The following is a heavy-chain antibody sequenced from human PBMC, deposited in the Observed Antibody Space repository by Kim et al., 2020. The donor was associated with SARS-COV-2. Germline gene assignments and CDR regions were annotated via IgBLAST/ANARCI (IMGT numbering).Heavy chain of an antibody. CDR2: IYYSGST. D-gene: IGHD6-19*01. CDR1: GGSISSYY. J-gene: IGHJ4*02. CDR3: ARGGAVAGGRYFDY. V-gene: IGHV4-59*01. Sequence: SETLSLTCTVSGGSISSYYCSWIRQPPGKGLEWIGYIYYSGSTNYNPSLKSRVTISVDTSKNQFSLKLSSVTAADTAVYYCARGGAVAGGRYFDYWGQGTLVTVSS.